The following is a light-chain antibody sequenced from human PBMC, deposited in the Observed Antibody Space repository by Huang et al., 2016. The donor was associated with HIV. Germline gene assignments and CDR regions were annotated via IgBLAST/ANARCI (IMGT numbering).Light chain of an antibody. CDR1: QIISYNSNNKHY. Sequence: DIVMTQSPDSLVVSLGERATINCQSSQIISYNSNNKHYLAWYQQKPGQPPKLLIYWASPRESGVPDRFTGSGSGTDFPLTIRRLQAEDVAVYYCQQYYITPLTFGGGTKVEI. CDR3: QQYYITPLT. V-gene: IGKV4-1*01. CDR2: WAS. J-gene: IGKJ4*01.